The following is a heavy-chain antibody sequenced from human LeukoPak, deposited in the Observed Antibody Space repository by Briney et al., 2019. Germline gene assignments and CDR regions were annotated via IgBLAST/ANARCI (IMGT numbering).Heavy chain of an antibody. CDR3: AKERDYGPADY. D-gene: IGHD4/OR15-4a*01. V-gene: IGHV3-23*01. J-gene: IGHJ4*02. CDR2: ISGSVGTT. Sequence: GGSLRLSCAASGLTFSSYWMHWVRQAPEKGLEWVSAISGSVGTTYYADSVKGRFTISRDNSKNTLSLQMNSLRAEDTAVYYCAKERDYGPADYWGQGTLVTVSS. CDR1: GLTFSSYW.